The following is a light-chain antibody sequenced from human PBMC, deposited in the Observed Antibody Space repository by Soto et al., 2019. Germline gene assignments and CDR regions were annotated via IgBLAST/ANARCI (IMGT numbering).Light chain of an antibody. J-gene: IGKJ1*01. Sequence: DIQMTQSPSSVSASVGDSVAINCRASQGVSDWVAWYQQKPGEAPKLLIYGSSSLLSRVPSSFSGTRSGTDFTLTISRLEPEDFAVYYCQQYGSSPWTFGQGTKVDIK. CDR2: GSS. V-gene: IGKV1-12*01. CDR3: QQYGSSPWT. CDR1: QGVSDW.